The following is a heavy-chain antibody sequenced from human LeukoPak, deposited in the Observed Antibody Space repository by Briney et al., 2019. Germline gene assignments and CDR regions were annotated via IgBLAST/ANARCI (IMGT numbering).Heavy chain of an antibody. Sequence: PGGSLRLSCAASGFTFSSYAMHWVRQAPGKGLEWVAVISYDGSNKYYADSVKGRFTISRDNSRNTLYLQMNSLRAEDTAVYYCARAGDSSSWPYYYYYGMDVWGQGTTVTVSS. V-gene: IGHV3-30*04. CDR2: ISYDGSNK. J-gene: IGHJ6*02. CDR3: ARAGDSSSWPYYYYYGMDV. CDR1: GFTFSSYA. D-gene: IGHD6-13*01.